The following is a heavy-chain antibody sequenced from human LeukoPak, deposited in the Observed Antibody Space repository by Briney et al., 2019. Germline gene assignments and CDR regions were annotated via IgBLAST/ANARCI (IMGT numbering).Heavy chain of an antibody. CDR3: AKDSGRSGSYYGMDV. J-gene: IGHJ6*02. D-gene: IGHD1-26*01. Sequence: GGSLRLSCAASGFTFNSYAMSWVRQAPGKGLEWVSAISGSGGSTYYADSVKGRFTISRDNSKNTLYLQMNSLRAEDTAVYYCAKDSGRSGSYYGMDVWGQGTTVTVSS. CDR2: ISGSGGST. CDR1: GFTFNSYA. V-gene: IGHV3-23*01.